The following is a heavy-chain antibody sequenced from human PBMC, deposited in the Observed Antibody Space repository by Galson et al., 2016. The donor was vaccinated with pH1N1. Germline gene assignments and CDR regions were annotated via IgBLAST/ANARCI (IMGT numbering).Heavy chain of an antibody. Sequence: QSGAEVKKPGESLKISCKGSGYSFTSYWIGWVRQMPGKGLEWMGIIYPGDSDTRYSPSFQGQVTISADKSISTAYLQWSSLKASDTAMYYCARHSPSGRDYAILTGYGHFDLWGRGTLVTVSS. J-gene: IGHJ2*01. V-gene: IGHV5-51*01. CDR2: IYPGDSDT. CDR3: ARHSPSGRDYAILTGYGHFDL. CDR1: GYSFTSYW. D-gene: IGHD3-9*01.